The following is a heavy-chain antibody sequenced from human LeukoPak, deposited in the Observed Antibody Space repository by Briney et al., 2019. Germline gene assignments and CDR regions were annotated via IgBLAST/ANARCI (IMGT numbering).Heavy chain of an antibody. CDR1: GYTFTSYA. V-gene: IGHV1-2*02. D-gene: IGHD2-21*02. CDR2: INPNSGGT. J-gene: IGHJ6*02. CDR3: ASPTADYYYYGMDV. Sequence: ASVKVSCKASGYTFTSYAMHWVRQAPGQGLEWMGWINPNSGGTNYAQKFQGRVTMTRDTSISTAYMELSRLRSDDTAVYYCASPTADYYYYGMDVWGQGTTVTVSS.